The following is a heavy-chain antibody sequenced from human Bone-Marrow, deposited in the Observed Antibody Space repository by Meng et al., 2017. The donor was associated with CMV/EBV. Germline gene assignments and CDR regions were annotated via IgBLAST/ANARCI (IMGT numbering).Heavy chain of an antibody. V-gene: IGHV2-5*01. D-gene: IGHD3-3*01. CDR2: IYWNDNK. J-gene: IGHJ1*01. CDR1: SLSTRGVG. Sequence: SLSTRGVGVGWIRQPPGKALEWLTLIYWNDNKRYSPSLKSRLTITKDTSKNQMVLTMTNMDPVDTATYYCAHRLYDFWSGSHAEYFQHWGQGTLVTVSS. CDR3: AHRLYDFWSGSHAEYFQH.